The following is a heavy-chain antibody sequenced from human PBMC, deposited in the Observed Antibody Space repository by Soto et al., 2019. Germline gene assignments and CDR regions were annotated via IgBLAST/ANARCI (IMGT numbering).Heavy chain of an antibody. V-gene: IGHV4-34*01. CDR3: ANIWGSYRTIDY. D-gene: IGHD3-16*02. Sequence: PSETLSLTCAVYGGSFSGYYWSWIRQPPGKGLEWIGEINHSGSTNYNPSLKSRVTISVDTSKNQFSLKLSSVTAADTAVYYCANIWGSYRTIDYWGQGTLVTVSS. CDR1: GGSFSGYY. J-gene: IGHJ4*02. CDR2: INHSGST.